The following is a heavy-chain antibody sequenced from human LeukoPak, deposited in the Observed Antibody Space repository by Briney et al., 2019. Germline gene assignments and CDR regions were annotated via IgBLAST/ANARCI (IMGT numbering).Heavy chain of an antibody. V-gene: IGHV3-30*02. CDR1: GFTFSSYG. Sequence: GGSLRLSCAASGFTFSSYGMHWVRQAPGKGLEWVAFIRYDGSNKYYADSVKGRFTISRGNSKNTLYLQMNSLRADDTAVYYCAKSGYNRFDYWGQGTLVTVSS. CDR2: IRYDGSNK. J-gene: IGHJ4*02. CDR3: AKSGYNRFDY. D-gene: IGHD5-24*01.